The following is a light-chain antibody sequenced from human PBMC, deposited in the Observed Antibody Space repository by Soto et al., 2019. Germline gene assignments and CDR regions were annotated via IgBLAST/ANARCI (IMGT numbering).Light chain of an antibody. Sequence: DIQLTQSPSFLSASIGDRVTITCRASRAIGIYVAWYQRKPGIAPKLLIYAASTLQSGVPSRFSGSGSGTEFTLTISSLQPEDFATYYCQQLNGYPRFAFGPGTKVDVK. CDR3: QQLNGYPRFA. CDR2: AAS. V-gene: IGKV1-9*01. CDR1: RAIGIY. J-gene: IGKJ3*01.